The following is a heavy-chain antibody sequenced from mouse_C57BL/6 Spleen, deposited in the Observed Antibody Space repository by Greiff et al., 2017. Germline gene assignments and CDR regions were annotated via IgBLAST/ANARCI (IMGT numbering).Heavy chain of an antibody. CDR3: ARNYYGSLYYFDY. Sequence: EVQLQESGPELVKPGASVKIPCKASGYTFTDYNMDWVKQSHGKSLEWIGDINPNNGGTIYNQKFKGKATLTVDKSSSTAYMELRSLTSEATAVYYCARNYYGSLYYFDYWGHGTTLTVSS. V-gene: IGHV1-18*01. CDR1: GYTFTDYN. D-gene: IGHD1-1*01. J-gene: IGHJ2*01. CDR2: INPNNGGT.